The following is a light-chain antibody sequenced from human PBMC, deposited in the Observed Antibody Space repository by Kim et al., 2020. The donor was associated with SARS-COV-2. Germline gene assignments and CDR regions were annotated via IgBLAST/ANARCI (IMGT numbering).Light chain of an antibody. J-gene: IGLJ3*02. CDR1: GSNIGSNT. V-gene: IGLV1-44*01. Sequence: GQRVTISCSGSGSNIGSNTVHWYQQLPGTAPKLLIYSNNQRPSGVPDRFSGSKSGTSASLAISGLQSEDEANYYCAAWDDSLNGPVFGGGTQLTVL. CDR2: SNN. CDR3: AAWDDSLNGPV.